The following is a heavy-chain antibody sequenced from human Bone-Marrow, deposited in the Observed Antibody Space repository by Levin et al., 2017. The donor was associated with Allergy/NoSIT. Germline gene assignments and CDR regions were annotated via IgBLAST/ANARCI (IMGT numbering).Heavy chain of an antibody. Sequence: PSETPSLTCAASGFIFRDYSMNWVRQSPGKGLEWVSYISSSSSAIYYADSVKGRFTISRDNAKNSLSLQMNSLRDEDTAVYYCARTELSLGWTYHGMDVWGPGTTVSVSS. CDR1: GFIFRDYS. D-gene: IGHD1-26*01. V-gene: IGHV3-48*02. CDR3: ARTELSLGWTYHGMDV. J-gene: IGHJ6*02. CDR2: ISSSSSAI.